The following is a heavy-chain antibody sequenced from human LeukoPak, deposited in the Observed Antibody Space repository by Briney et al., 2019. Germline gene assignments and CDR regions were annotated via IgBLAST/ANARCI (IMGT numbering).Heavy chain of an antibody. V-gene: IGHV4-59*01. D-gene: IGHD4-17*01. CDR2: IYYSGST. CDR1: GGSISNYY. CDR3: ARDMTTVTTLPYMDV. J-gene: IGHJ6*03. Sequence: SETLSLTCTVSGGSISNYYWSWIRQPPGKGLEWIGYIYYSGSTNYNPSLKSRVTISVDTSKNQFSLKLSSVTAADTAVYYCARDMTTVTTLPYMDVWGKGTTVTVSS.